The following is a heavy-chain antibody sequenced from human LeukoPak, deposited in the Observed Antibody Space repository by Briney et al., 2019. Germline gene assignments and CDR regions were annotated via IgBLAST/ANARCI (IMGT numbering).Heavy chain of an antibody. J-gene: IGHJ5*02. D-gene: IGHD2-2*01. CDR1: GGTFSTFA. CDR2: IIPIFATA. V-gene: IGHV1-69*05. Sequence: SVNVSCKASGGTFSTFAISWVRQAPGQGLEWMGGIIPIFATANHAEKFQGRVTITTDESTSTAYMELSSLRSEDTAVYYCARDRFVRGYCSSTSCYPDWFDPWGQGTLVTVSS. CDR3: ARDRFVRGYCSSTSCYPDWFDP.